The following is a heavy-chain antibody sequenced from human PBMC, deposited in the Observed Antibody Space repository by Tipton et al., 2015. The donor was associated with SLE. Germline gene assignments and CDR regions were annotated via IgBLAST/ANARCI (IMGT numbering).Heavy chain of an antibody. Sequence: TLSLTCTVSGGSISSYYWSWIRQPPGKGLEWIGYIYYSGSTNYSGSTNYNPSLKSRVTISLDTSKNQFSLKLSSVTAADTAVYYCARGRVAAVYYYYYYYMDVWGKGTTVTVSS. CDR2: IYYSGSTNYSGST. V-gene: IGHV4-59*12. CDR1: GGSISSYY. CDR3: ARGRVAAVYYYYYYYMDV. J-gene: IGHJ6*03. D-gene: IGHD6-13*01.